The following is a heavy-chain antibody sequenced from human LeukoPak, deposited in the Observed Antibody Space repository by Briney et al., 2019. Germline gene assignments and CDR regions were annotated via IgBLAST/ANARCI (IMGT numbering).Heavy chain of an antibody. Sequence: SETLSLTCSVSGDSISGYYWSWIRQPPGKGLEWIAYIHNSGNSNYNPSLKSRVTISADTSKNQFSLKLSSVTAADTAVYYCARDNGGSPYYYYYMDVWGKGTTVTVSS. CDR3: ARDNGGSPYYYYYMDV. D-gene: IGHD4-23*01. J-gene: IGHJ6*03. CDR2: IHNSGNS. V-gene: IGHV4-4*08. CDR1: GDSISGYY.